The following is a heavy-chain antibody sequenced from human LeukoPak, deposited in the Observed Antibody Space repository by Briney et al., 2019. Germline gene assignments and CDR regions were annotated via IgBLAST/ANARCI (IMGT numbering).Heavy chain of an antibody. J-gene: IGHJ4*02. CDR1: GYTFTSYY. CDR2: INPSGGST. CDR3: ARPPGDCSSTSCYVLDY. V-gene: IGHV1-46*01. D-gene: IGHD2-2*01. Sequence: ASVKVSCKASGYTFTSYYMHWVRQAPGQGLEWMGIINPSGGSTSYAQKFQGRVTMTRDTSTSTVYMELSSLRSEDTAVYYCARPPGDCSSTSCYVLDYWGQGTLVTVSS.